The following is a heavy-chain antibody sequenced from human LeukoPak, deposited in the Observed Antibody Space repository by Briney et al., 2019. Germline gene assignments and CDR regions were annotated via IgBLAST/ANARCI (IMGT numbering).Heavy chain of an antibody. J-gene: IGHJ2*01. CDR3: AREGTTVVTPVGWYFDL. V-gene: IGHV4-4*07. CDR2: IYTSGST. CDR1: GGSISSYY. Sequence: SETLSLTCTVSGGSISSYYWSWIRQPAGKGLEWTGRIYTSGSTNYNPSLKSRVTMSVDTSKNQFSLKLSSVTAADTAVYYCAREGTTVVTPVGWYFDLWGRGTLVTVSS. D-gene: IGHD4-23*01.